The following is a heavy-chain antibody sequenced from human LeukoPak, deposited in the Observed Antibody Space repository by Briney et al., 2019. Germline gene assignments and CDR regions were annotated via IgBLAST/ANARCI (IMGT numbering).Heavy chain of an antibody. CDR2: ISASGGST. V-gene: IGHV3-23*01. CDR1: GFTFSSYA. J-gene: IGHJ4*02. Sequence: PGGSLRLSCAASGFTFSSYAMSWVRQAPGEGLEWVSAISASGGSTYYADSVKGRFTISRDNSKNTLYLQMNSLRADDTAVYYRAKSINFLIAAAGSSDYWGQGTLVTVSS. D-gene: IGHD6-13*01. CDR3: AKSINFLIAAAGSSDY.